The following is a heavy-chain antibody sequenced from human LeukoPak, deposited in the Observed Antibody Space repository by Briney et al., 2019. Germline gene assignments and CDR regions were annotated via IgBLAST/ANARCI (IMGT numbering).Heavy chain of an antibody. Sequence: SETLSLTCTVSGGSISSGGYYWSWIRQPPGKGLEWIGYIYHSGSTYYNPSLKSRVTISVDRSKNQFSLKLSSVTAADTAVYYCARATGGDDAFDIWGQGTMVTVSS. CDR3: ARATGGDDAFDI. CDR2: IYHSGST. CDR1: GGSISSGGYY. J-gene: IGHJ3*02. V-gene: IGHV4-30-2*01. D-gene: IGHD4-23*01.